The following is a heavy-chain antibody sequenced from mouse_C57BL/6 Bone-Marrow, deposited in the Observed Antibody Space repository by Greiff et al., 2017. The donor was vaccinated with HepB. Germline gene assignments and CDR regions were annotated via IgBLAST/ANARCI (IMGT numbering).Heavy chain of an antibody. CDR3: ARWLLLDY. V-gene: IGHV1-59*01. Sequence: VQLQQPGAELVRPGTSVKLSCKASGYTFTSYWMHWVKQRPGQGLEWIGVIDPSDSYTNYNQKFKGKATLTVDTSSSTAYMQLSSLTSEDSAVYYCARWLLLDYWGQGTTLTVSS. CDR2: IDPSDSYT. D-gene: IGHD2-3*01. J-gene: IGHJ2*01. CDR1: GYTFTSYW.